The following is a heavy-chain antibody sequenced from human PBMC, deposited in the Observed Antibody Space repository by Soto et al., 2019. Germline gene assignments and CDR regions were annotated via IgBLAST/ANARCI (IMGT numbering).Heavy chain of an antibody. D-gene: IGHD2-2*02. V-gene: IGHV4-59*01. J-gene: IGHJ4*02. CDR2: IYYSGST. CDR1: GGSISSYY. CDR3: ARDLRDGYTFDY. Sequence: SETLSLTCTVSGGSISSYYWSWIRQPPGKGLEWIGYIYYSGSTNYNPSLKSRVTISVDTSKNQFSLKLSSVTAADTAVYYCARDLRDGYTFDYWGQGTLVTVS.